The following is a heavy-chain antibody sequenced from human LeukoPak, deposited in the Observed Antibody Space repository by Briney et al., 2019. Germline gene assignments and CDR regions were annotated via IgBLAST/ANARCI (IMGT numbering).Heavy chain of an antibody. CDR3: ARGGYGDYGYWYFDL. Sequence: GGSLRLSCAASGFTFSSYAMHWVRQAPGKGLEWVAVIWYDGSNKYYADSVKGRFTISRDNSKNTLYLQMNSLRAEDTAVYYCARGGYGDYGYWYFDLWGRGTLVTVSS. CDR1: GFTFSSYA. J-gene: IGHJ2*01. D-gene: IGHD4-17*01. V-gene: IGHV3-33*08. CDR2: IWYDGSNK.